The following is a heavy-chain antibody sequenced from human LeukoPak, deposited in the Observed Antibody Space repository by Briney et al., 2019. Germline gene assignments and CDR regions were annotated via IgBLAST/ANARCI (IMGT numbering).Heavy chain of an antibody. Sequence: GGSLRLSCAASGFTFSRYGFHWVRQAPGKGLEWVAFISDSGGDKWFGDSVKGRFTISRDKSKNTVNLQMSSLRVEDTALYYCARDAGSESYAFDYWGQETLVTVSS. V-gene: IGHV3-30*02. CDR3: ARDAGSESYAFDY. CDR2: ISDSGGDK. CDR1: GFTFSRYG. D-gene: IGHD3-10*01. J-gene: IGHJ4*02.